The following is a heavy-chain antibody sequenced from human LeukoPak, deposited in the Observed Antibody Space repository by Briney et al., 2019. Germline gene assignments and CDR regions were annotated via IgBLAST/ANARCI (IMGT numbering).Heavy chain of an antibody. CDR2: SSSSSSYI. J-gene: IGHJ3*02. Sequence: PGGSLRLSCAASGFTFSSYSMNWVRQAPGKGLEWVSSSSSSSSYIYYADSVKGRFTISRDNAKNSLYLQMNSLRAEDTAVYYCARGDELVAVPWAFDIWGQGTMVTVSS. CDR3: ARGDELVAVPWAFDI. V-gene: IGHV3-21*01. CDR1: GFTFSSYS. D-gene: IGHD5-12*01.